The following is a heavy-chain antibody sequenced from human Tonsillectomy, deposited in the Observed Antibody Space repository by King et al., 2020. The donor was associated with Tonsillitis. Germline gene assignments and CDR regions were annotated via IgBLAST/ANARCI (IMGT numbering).Heavy chain of an antibody. V-gene: IGHV1-8*01. Sequence: QLVQSGAEVKKPGASVKVSCKASGYTFTSYDINWVRQATGQGLEWMVWMNPNSGNTGYAQKFQGRVTMTRNTSISTAYMELSSLTSVDTAVYYCARGRAAAGNDAFDFCGQGTMVTVSS. CDR1: GYTFTSYD. D-gene: IGHD6-13*01. CDR3: ARGRAAAGNDAFDF. CDR2: MNPNSGNT. J-gene: IGHJ3*01.